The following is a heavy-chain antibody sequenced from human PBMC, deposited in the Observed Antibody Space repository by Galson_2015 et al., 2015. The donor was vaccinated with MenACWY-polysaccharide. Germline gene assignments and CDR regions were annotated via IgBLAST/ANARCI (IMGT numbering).Heavy chain of an antibody. CDR3: AGWVLGSGSRFKNCCGMVL. CDR2: IYPDDSNT. D-gene: IGHD3-10*01. J-gene: IGHJ6*02. Sequence: QSGAEVKKPGESLKISCKGSGYSFTSYWIGWVRQMPGKGLEWMGIIYPDDSNTRYSPSFQGQVTISADRSISTAYLQWSSLEASDAAMDYCAGWVLGSGSRFKNCCGMVLWGHGSTVTVSS. V-gene: IGHV5-51*03. CDR1: GYSFTSYW.